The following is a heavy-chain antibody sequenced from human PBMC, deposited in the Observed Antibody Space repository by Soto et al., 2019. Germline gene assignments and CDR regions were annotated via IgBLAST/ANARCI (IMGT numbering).Heavy chain of an antibody. CDR3: AREGSPYYYYYGMDV. Sequence: GASVKVSCKASGGTFSSYAISWVRQAPGQGLEWMGGIIPIFGTANYAQKFQGRVTITADESTSTAYMELSSLRSEDTAVYYCAREGSPYYYYYGMDVWGQGTTVTVSS. CDR2: IIPIFGTA. J-gene: IGHJ6*02. V-gene: IGHV1-69*13. CDR1: GGTFSSYA.